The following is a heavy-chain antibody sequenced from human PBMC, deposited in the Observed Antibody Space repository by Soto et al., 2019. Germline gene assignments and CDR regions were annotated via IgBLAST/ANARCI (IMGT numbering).Heavy chain of an antibody. D-gene: IGHD1-26*01. Sequence: SQTLSLTCAISGDSVSSDSAALNLIRQSPSRGLEWLGRTYYRSKWFHDYAVSVKSRIIINADTSKNQFSLQLTSVTPEDTAIYYCVRAPPVIGANWFDPWGQGTLVTVSS. CDR3: VRAPPVIGANWFDP. V-gene: IGHV6-1*01. CDR2: TYYRSKWFH. J-gene: IGHJ5*02. CDR1: GDSVSSDSAA.